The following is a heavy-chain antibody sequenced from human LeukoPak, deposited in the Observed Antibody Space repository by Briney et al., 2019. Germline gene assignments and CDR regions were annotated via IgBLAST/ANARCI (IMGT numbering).Heavy chain of an antibody. V-gene: IGHV3-9*01. J-gene: IGHJ4*02. CDR3: AKASWGYYDSSGYYYLGRYFDY. CDR2: ISWNSGSI. Sequence: GGSLRLSCVASGFTFDDYAMHWVRQAPGKGLEWVSGISWNSGSIGYADSVKGRFTISRDNAKNSLYLQMNSLRAEDTALYYCAKASWGYYDSSGYYYLGRYFDYWGQGTLVTVSS. CDR1: GFTFDDYA. D-gene: IGHD3-22*01.